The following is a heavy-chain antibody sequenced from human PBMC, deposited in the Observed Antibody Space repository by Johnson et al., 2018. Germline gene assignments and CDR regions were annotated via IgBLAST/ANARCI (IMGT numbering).Heavy chain of an antibody. Sequence: QVQLVQCGGGVVQPGRSLRLSCTASGFTFSSYGMHWVRQAPGKGLERMAVMSYDGSNKYYGNSVKGRFTISGDNSKNTLYLQMNSPRAEDTGVYYCAKELDVRGVTGNYYMDVWGKGTTVTVSS. V-gene: IGHV3-30*18. CDR2: MSYDGSNK. D-gene: IGHD3-10*01. CDR3: AKELDVRGVTGNYYMDV. J-gene: IGHJ6*03. CDR1: GFTFSSYG.